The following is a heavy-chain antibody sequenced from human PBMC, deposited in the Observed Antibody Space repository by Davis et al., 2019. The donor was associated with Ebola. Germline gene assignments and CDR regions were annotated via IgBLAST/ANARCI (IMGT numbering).Heavy chain of an antibody. V-gene: IGHV3-21*01. D-gene: IGHD4-17*01. CDR3: ARDRWNGDYLFDY. CDR1: GFTFSSYS. Sequence: PGGSLRLSCAASGFTFSSYSMNWVRQAPGKGLEWVSSISSSSSYIYYADSVKGRFTISRDNAKNSLYLQMNSLRAEDTAVYYCARDRWNGDYLFDYWGQGTLVTVSS. J-gene: IGHJ4*02. CDR2: ISSSSSYI.